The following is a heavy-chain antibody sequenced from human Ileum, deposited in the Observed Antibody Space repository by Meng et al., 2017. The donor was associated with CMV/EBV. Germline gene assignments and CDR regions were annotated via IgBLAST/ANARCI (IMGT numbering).Heavy chain of an antibody. CDR3: ARVMGRSGYPSYYGMDV. Sequence: GGSLRLSCAASGFTFSSYAMHWVRQAPGKGLEWVAVISYDGSNKYYADSVKGRFTISRDNSKNTLYLQMNSLRAEDTAVYYCARVMGRSGYPSYYGMDVWGQGTTVTVSS. J-gene: IGHJ6*02. V-gene: IGHV3-30*04. CDR1: GFTFSSYA. CDR2: ISYDGSNK. D-gene: IGHD6-13*01.